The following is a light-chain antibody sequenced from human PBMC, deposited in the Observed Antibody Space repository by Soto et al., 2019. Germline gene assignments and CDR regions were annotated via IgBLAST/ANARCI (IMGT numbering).Light chain of an antibody. J-gene: IGKJ4*01. CDR3: QPYNNWPLT. CDR2: RAS. V-gene: IGKV3-20*01. Sequence: EIVLTQSPGTLSLSPGERATLSCRASQSVSSDYLAWYQQKPGQTRKVLIYRASSRATGIPDRFSGSGSGTDFTLTINSLQSEDFAVYYCQPYNNWPLTFGGGTKVEIK. CDR1: QSVSSDY.